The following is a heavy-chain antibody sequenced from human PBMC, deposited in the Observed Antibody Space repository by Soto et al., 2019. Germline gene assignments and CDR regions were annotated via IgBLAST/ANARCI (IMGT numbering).Heavy chain of an antibody. Sequence: QVQLVESGGGVVQPGRSLRLSCAASGFTFSNYAMHWVRQAPGKGLEGVAVISYDGSDKYYADSVKGRFTISRDNSKSTLNMQMNSLRADDTAVYYCAKALGELSPESYDYWGQGTLITVSS. V-gene: IGHV3-30*18. CDR1: GFTFSNYA. D-gene: IGHD3-16*02. J-gene: IGHJ4*02. CDR3: AKALGELSPESYDY. CDR2: ISYDGSDK.